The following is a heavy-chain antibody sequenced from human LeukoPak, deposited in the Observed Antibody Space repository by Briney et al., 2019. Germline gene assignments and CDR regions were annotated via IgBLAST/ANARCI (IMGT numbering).Heavy chain of an antibody. V-gene: IGHV4-59*01. CDR2: IYYSGST. CDR1: GGSISSYY. Sequence: ETLSLTCTVSGGSISSYYWSWIRQPPGKGLEWIGYIYYSGSTNYNPSLKSRVTISVDTSKNQFSLKLSSVTAADTAVYYRARSPQYSSSWYQGYYFDYWGQGTLVTVSS. D-gene: IGHD6-13*01. CDR3: ARSPQYSSSWYQGYYFDY. J-gene: IGHJ4*02.